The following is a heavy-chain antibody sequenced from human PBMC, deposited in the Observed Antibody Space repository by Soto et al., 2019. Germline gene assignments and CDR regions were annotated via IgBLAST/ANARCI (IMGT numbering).Heavy chain of an antibody. D-gene: IGHD3-16*01. CDR3: ARLWGWIVDY. CDR1: GGSISSYY. V-gene: IGHV4-59*08. J-gene: IGHJ4*02. CDR2: IYYSGST. Sequence: PSETLCLTGTVAGGSISSYYCSWIRQPPGKGLEWIGYIYYSGSTNYNPSLKSRDTISIDTSKNHICLKLSSATAPDTAVYYCARLWGWIVDYWSQVTLVTVSS.